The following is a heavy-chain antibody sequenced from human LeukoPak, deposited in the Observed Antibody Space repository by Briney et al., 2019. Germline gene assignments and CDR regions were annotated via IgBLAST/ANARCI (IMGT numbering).Heavy chain of an antibody. CDR3: ARAGLSTAMYFDY. CDR2: ISYDGSNK. CDR1: GFTFSSYA. J-gene: IGHJ4*02. D-gene: IGHD2-2*01. Sequence: GGSLRLSCAASGFTFSSYAMHWVRQAPGKGLEWVAVISYDGSNKYYADSVKGRFTISRDNSKNTLYLQMNSLRAEDTAVYYCARAGLSTAMYFDYWGQGTLVTVSS. V-gene: IGHV3-30-3*01.